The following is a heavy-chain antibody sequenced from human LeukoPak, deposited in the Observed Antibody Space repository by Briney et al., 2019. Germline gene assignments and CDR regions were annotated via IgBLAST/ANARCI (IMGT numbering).Heavy chain of an antibody. CDR2: MSPNSGNT. CDR1: GYTFISYD. J-gene: IGHJ4*02. Sequence: GASVTVSFMASGYTFISYDINWVRQATGQGLEWMGWMSPNSGNTGYAQKFQGRINMTKSTSISTAYMELSDLESEDTAVYYYARTPPDYGIDYWGQGTLVTVSS. CDR3: ARTPPDYGIDY. D-gene: IGHD4-17*01. V-gene: IGHV1-8*01.